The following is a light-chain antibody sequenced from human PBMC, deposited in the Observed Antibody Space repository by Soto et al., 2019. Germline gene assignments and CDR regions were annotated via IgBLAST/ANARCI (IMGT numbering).Light chain of an antibody. Sequence: DVVMTQSPLSLPVTLGQPASISCGSNQSLVHSDGIAYFSWFQXRQGRSPRRXIYKVSNRDSGVPARFSGSGSGTDLAMKISRVQAEDGGVDDGMQGTHWPITFGQGTRLEIK. CDR2: KVS. V-gene: IGKV2-30*02. J-gene: IGKJ5*01. CDR3: MQGTHWPIT. CDR1: QSLVHSDGIAY.